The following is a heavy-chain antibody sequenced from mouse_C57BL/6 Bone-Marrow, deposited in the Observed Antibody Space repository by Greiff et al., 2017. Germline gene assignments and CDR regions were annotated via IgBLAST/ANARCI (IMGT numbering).Heavy chain of an antibody. Sequence: EVKLMESEGGLVQPGSSMKLSCTASGFTFSDYYMAWVRQVPEKGLEWVANINYDGSSTYYLDSLKNRFLISRDNAKNILYLQMSSLKSEDTATXYCAREVLGHYAMDYWGQGTSVTVSS. V-gene: IGHV5-16*01. CDR2: INYDGSST. D-gene: IGHD4-1*01. CDR3: AREVLGHYAMDY. CDR1: GFTFSDYY. J-gene: IGHJ4*01.